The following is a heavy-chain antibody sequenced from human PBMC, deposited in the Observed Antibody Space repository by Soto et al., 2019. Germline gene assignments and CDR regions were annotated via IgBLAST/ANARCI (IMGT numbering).Heavy chain of an antibody. D-gene: IGHD1-20*01. J-gene: IGHJ4*02. Sequence: EVQLLESGGHLIQPGESLRLSCAASGFSFSGYTMNWVRQAQGKGLEWISGINGGGGTTYYADSVKGRFTISRDDSKNILYLQMNSPRAEDTAIYYCAKDRHPDGIGTFVYWGRGTLVTVSS. CDR2: INGGGGTT. V-gene: IGHV3-23*01. CDR1: GFSFSGYT. CDR3: AKDRHPDGIGTFVY.